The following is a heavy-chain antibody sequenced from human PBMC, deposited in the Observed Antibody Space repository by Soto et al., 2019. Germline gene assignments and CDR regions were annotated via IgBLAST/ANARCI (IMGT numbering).Heavy chain of an antibody. CDR2: IKQDGSEK. CDR1: GFTFSSYW. V-gene: IGHV3-7*01. J-gene: IGHJ3*02. D-gene: IGHD3-10*01. Sequence: GGSLRLSCAASGFTFSSYWMSWVRQAPGKGLEWVANIKQDGSEKYYVDSVKGRFTISRDNAKNSLYLQMNSLRAEDTAVYYCARDLRTVLWFGELFSAFDIWGQGTMVTVSS. CDR3: ARDLRTVLWFGELFSAFDI.